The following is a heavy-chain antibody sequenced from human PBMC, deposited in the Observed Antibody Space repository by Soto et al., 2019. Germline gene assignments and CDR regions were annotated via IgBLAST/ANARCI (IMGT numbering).Heavy chain of an antibody. J-gene: IGHJ4*02. Sequence: GGSLRLSCAASGFTFSSYAISWVRQAPGKGLEWVSGIGGSGDNTYYADSVRGRFTISRDNSRNTLYLQMNSLRAEDTALYYCAKTISGYFWAGDSWGRGTLVAVSS. CDR3: AKTISGYFWAGDS. CDR1: GFTFSSYA. D-gene: IGHD5-12*01. V-gene: IGHV3-23*01. CDR2: IGGSGDNT.